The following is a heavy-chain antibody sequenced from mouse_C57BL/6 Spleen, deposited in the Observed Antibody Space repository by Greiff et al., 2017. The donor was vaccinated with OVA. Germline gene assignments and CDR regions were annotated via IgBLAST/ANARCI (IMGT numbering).Heavy chain of an antibody. Sequence: EVQGVESGGGLVKPGGSLKLSCAASGFTFSSYAMSWVRQTPEKRLEWVATISDGGSYTYYPDNVKGRFTISRDNAKNNLYLQMSHLKSEDTAMYYCARDRDGSSYAMDYWGQGTSVTVSS. D-gene: IGHD1-1*01. CDR1: GFTFSSYA. CDR2: ISDGGSYT. CDR3: ARDRDGSSYAMDY. V-gene: IGHV5-4*01. J-gene: IGHJ4*01.